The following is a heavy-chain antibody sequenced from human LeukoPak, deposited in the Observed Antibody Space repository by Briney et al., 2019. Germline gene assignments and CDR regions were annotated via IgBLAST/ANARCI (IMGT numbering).Heavy chain of an antibody. CDR3: TRDQTPYY. CDR1: GFTFGDYA. J-gene: IGHJ4*02. CDR2: IRSKIYGGTP. V-gene: IGHV3-49*04. Sequence: GGSLRLSCTASGFTFGDYAMTWVRQAPGKGLEWVGFIRSKIYGGTPEYAASVKGRFTISSDDSKGIAYLQMNSLKTEDTAVYYCTRDQTPYYWGQGTLVTVSS.